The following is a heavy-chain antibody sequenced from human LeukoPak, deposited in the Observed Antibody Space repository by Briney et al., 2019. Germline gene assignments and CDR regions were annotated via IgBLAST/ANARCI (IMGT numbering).Heavy chain of an antibody. D-gene: IGHD2-2*02. CDR1: VGSISSGNW. V-gene: IGHV4-4*02. CDR2: IYHNGTP. J-gene: IGHJ6*02. Sequence: SGTLSLTCGVSVGSISSGNWWSWVRQSPGKGLEWIGEIYHNGTPNYNPSLKSRVTISADTFKNHFSLKLTSVTAADTAVYYCATAPILRGEGGEHYRYGMDVWGQGTTVIVSS. CDR3: ATAPILRGEGGEHYRYGMDV.